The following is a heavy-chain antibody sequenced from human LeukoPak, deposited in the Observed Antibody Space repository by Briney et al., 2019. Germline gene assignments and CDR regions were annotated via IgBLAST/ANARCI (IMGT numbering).Heavy chain of an antibody. CDR3: ARLSSEGYYYYYMDV. V-gene: IGHV4-4*09. CDR2: IYTRGST. Sequence: SETLSLTCTVSGDSINNHYWSWIRQPPGKGLEWIGFIYTRGSTNYNPSLKSRVTISVDTSKNQFSLKLSSVTAADTAVYYCARLSSEGYYYYYMDVWGKGTTVTVSS. J-gene: IGHJ6*03. CDR1: GDSINNHY.